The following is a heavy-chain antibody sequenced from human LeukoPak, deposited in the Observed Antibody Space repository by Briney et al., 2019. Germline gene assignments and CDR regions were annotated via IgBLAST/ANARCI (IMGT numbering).Heavy chain of an antibody. Sequence: GSLRLSCVASGFTLSDYGMSWARQAPGKGLEWISYITTNSVMFYADSVEGRFAISRDNDQNSVYLQMSVLRDDDTAVYYCTRGRYQFLGPNDSWGQGALVTVSS. CDR1: GFTLSDYG. J-gene: IGHJ5*01. CDR2: ITTNSVM. CDR3: TRGRYQFLGPNDS. V-gene: IGHV3-48*02. D-gene: IGHD2-2*01.